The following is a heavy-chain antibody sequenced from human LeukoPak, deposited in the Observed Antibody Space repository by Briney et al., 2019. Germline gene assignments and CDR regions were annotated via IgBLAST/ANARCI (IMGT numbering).Heavy chain of an antibody. D-gene: IGHD2-15*01. V-gene: IGHV4-39*01. CDR2: IYYSVST. J-gene: IGHJ6*02. CDR3: PSEMGVVPAHGIDL. CDR1: GGSISSISSKNYH. Sequence: SETLSLTCIVSGGSISSISSKNYHWGGIREPPGKGLEWIGSIYYSVSTYYNPSLNSRGTIAVDTAKNQSSLKLRPVTAADTPLYSCPSEMGVVPAHGIDLWGQGNTVTVSS.